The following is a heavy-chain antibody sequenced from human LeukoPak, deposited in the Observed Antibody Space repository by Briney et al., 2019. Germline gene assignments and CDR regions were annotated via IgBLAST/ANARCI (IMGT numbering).Heavy chain of an antibody. CDR1: GFTFSSYG. J-gene: IGHJ5*02. D-gene: IGHD3-10*01. V-gene: IGHV3-30*02. CDR2: IRYDGSNK. CDR3: AKDGLWFGDVTNWFDP. Sequence: GGSLRLSCAASGFTFSSYGMHWVRQAPGKGLEWVAFIRYDGSNKYYADSVKGRFTISRDNSKNTLYLQMNSLRAEDTAVYYCAKDGLWFGDVTNWFDPWGQGTLVTVSS.